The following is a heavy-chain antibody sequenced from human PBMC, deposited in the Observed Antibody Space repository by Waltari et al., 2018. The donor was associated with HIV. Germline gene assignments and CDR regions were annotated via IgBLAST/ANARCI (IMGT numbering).Heavy chain of an antibody. CDR3: ARSLRDWYGSFDY. J-gene: IGHJ4*02. CDR1: GFTFSSYW. CDR2: IKQDGSEK. Sequence: EVQLVESGGGLVQPGGSLRLSCAASGFTFSSYWMSWVCQAPGKGLEWVANIKQDGSEKNYVDSVKGRFTISRDSAKNSLYLQMNSLRAEDTAVYYCARSLRDWYGSFDYWGQGTLVTVSS. V-gene: IGHV3-7*01. D-gene: IGHD3-9*01.